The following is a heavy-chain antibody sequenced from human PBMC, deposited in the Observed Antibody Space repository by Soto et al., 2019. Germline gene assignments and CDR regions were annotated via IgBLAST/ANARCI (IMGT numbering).Heavy chain of an antibody. Sequence: QVRLVESGGGVVQPGRSLRLSCATSGFTFSSYGLHWVRQAPGKGLEWVAMISYAGSKIYYADSVKGRFTISRHNSKNTLYLQMNSLSIEDTAVYYCARGTTPPRTDYLYYGMDVW. CDR1: GFTFSSYG. D-gene: IGHD4-17*01. J-gene: IGHJ6*01. V-gene: IGHV3-30-3*01. CDR3: ARGTTPPRTDYLYYGMDV. CDR2: ISYAGSKI.